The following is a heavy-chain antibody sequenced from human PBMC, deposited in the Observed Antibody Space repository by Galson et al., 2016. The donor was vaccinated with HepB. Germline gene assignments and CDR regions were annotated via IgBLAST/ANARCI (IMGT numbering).Heavy chain of an antibody. Sequence: SLRLSCAASGFTFSRYAIHWVRQAPGKGLVWVAVISYDGSNKYYADSVRGRFTISRDSSKNTLFLQMNSLRGDDTAVYYCASAEGIRSSSGLGYWGQGTLVTISS. CDR1: GFTFSRYA. D-gene: IGHD6-6*01. CDR2: ISYDGSNK. J-gene: IGHJ4*02. V-gene: IGHV3-30*04. CDR3: ASAEGIRSSSGLGY.